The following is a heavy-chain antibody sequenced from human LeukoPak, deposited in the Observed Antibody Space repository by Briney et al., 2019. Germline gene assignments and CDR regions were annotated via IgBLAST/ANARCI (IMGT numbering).Heavy chain of an antibody. CDR1: GYTFITYD. V-gene: IGHV1-8*01. D-gene: IGHD7-27*01. CDR2: MSPNSGNT. CDR3: VRTPPNWGADY. J-gene: IGHJ4*02. Sequence: ASVKVSCMASGYTFITYDINWVRQAPGQGLEWMGWMSPNSGNTGYAQKFQGRVTMTRNTAMSTAYMELSSLRSEDTAVYYCVRTPPNWGADYWGQGTLVTVSS.